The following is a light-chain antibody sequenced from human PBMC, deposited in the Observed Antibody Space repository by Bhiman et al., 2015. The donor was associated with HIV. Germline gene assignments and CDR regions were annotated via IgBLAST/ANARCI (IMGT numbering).Light chain of an antibody. J-gene: IGLJ3*02. V-gene: IGLV1-51*02. CDR2: END. Sequence: QSALTQPPSVSAAPGQKVTISCSGSSSNIGSNYVSWYQQVPGAAPRLLIYENDKRPPGIPDRFSGSQSGTSATLGITGLQTGDEADYYCVTWDNSLSVLFGGGTKLTVL. CDR3: VTWDNSLSVL. CDR1: SSNIGSNY.